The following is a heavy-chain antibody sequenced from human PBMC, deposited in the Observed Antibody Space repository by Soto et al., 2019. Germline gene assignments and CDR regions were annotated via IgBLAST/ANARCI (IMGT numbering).Heavy chain of an antibody. CDR3: ARADCSGGSCYNFDY. CDR1: GGSISSGGYY. V-gene: IGHV4-31*02. D-gene: IGHD2-15*01. J-gene: IGHJ4*02. Sequence: LCGGSISSGGYYWSWIRQHPGKGLEWIGYIYYSGSTYYNPSLKSRVTISVDTSKNQFSLKLSSVTAADTAVYYCARADCSGGSCYNFDYWGQGTLVTVSS. CDR2: IYYSGST.